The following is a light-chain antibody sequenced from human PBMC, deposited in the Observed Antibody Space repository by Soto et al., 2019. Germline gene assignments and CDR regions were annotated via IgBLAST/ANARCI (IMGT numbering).Light chain of an antibody. V-gene: IGKV1-5*01. CDR3: QQYNSYAWT. J-gene: IGKJ1*01. Sequence: DIQMTQSPSSLSASVGXIVTITCXASQNIKTYLNWYQQKPGKAPNLLIYDASSLESGVPSRFSGSGSGTEFTLTISSLQPDDFATYYCQQYNSYAWTFGQGTKVDIK. CDR1: QNIKTY. CDR2: DAS.